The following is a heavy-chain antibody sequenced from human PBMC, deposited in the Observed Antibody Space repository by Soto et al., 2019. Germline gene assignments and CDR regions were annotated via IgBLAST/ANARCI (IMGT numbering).Heavy chain of an antibody. CDR2: IIPIFGTA. CDR1: GVTFSSYA. Sequence: GASVKVSCKASGVTFSSYAISWVRQAPLQVLEWMVGIIPIFGTANYAQKFQGRVTITADESTSTAYMELSSLRSEDTAVYYCASIVVVASPLDGMEVWGQGTTVTVSS. CDR3: ASIVVVASPLDGMEV. J-gene: IGHJ6*01. D-gene: IGHD3-22*01. V-gene: IGHV1-69*13.